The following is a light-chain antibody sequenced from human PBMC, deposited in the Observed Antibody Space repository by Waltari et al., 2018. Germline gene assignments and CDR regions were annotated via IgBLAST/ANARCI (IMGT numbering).Light chain of an antibody. Sequence: QSALTQPAPVSGSPGQSITIPCTGTGSDVGGYESFSWFQQHPGKAPKVMIYGVSNRPSGVSDRFSASKSGVTASLTISGLQAEDEADYYCSSYTSSNTFVFGTGTKVTVL. CDR3: SSYTSSNTFV. CDR2: GVS. CDR1: GSDVGGYES. J-gene: IGLJ1*01. V-gene: IGLV2-14*01.